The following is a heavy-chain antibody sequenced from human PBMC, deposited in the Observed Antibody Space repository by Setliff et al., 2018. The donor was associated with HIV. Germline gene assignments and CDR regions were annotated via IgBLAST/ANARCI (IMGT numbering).Heavy chain of an antibody. D-gene: IGHD6-13*01. CDR3: ARVPTSSWYVTTQRTKEYFHH. V-gene: IGHV4-39*01. CDR1: GGSVSSNDYY. CDR2: ILYGGTT. J-gene: IGHJ1*01. Sequence: TSETLSLTCTVSGGSVSSNDYYWAWIRQPPGEGLEWIGNILYGGTTFYNQSLNGRVTISVDTSKNQFSLKLSSVTAADTAVYYCARVPTSSWYVTTQRTKEYFHHWGQGTLVTVSS.